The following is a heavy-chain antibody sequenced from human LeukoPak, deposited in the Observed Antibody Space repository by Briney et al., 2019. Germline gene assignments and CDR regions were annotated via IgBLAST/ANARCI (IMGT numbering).Heavy chain of an antibody. Sequence: PSETLSLTCAVYGGSFSVYYWSWIRQPPGKGLEWIGEINHSGSTNYNPSLKSRVTISVDTSKNQFSLKLSSVTAADTAVYYCARGAEPMRSSSWGVFLRVAAGTAPFDYWGQGTLVTVSS. CDR1: GGSFSVYY. CDR2: INHSGST. D-gene: IGHD6-13*01. CDR3: ARGAEPMRSSSWGVFLRVAAGTAPFDY. V-gene: IGHV4-34*01. J-gene: IGHJ4*02.